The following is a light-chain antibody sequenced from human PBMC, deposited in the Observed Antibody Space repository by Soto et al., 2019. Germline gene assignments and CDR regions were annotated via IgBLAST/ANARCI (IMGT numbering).Light chain of an antibody. V-gene: IGKV3-11*01. CDR3: QQYNIWPSWT. J-gene: IGKJ1*01. Sequence: EIVLTQSPATLSLSPGERTTLSCRASQSVGSSLAWYQQRPGQAPRLLIYDAFIRATGIPARFSGSESGTDFTLTISSLEPEDFAVYFCQQYNIWPSWTFGQGTKVDIK. CDR1: QSVGSS. CDR2: DAF.